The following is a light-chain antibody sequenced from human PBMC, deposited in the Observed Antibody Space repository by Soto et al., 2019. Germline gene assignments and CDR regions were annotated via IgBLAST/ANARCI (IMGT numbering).Light chain of an antibody. V-gene: IGLV1-47*02. CDR1: STDVGAYNY. CDR3: AAWDDSLSGPV. CDR2: SNN. J-gene: IGLJ2*01. Sequence: QSALTQPPSASGSPGQSVTISCTGTSTDVGAYNYVSWYQQLPGTAPKLLIYSNNQRPSGVPDRFSGSKSGTSASLAISGLRSEDEADYYCAAWDDSLSGPVFGGGTKLTVL.